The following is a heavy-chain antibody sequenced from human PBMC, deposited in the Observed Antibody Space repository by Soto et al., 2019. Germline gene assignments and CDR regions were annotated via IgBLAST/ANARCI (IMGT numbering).Heavy chain of an antibody. CDR3: ARESEDLTSNFDY. CDR1: GFTFTRYS. CDR2: ISSTTNYI. V-gene: IGHV3-21*01. Sequence: TGGSLRLSCAASGFTFTRYSMIWARKAPGKGLEWVSFISSTTNYIYYADSMKGRFTVSRDNAKNSVYLEMNSLSTEDTAVYYCARESEDLTSNFDYWGQGTLVTVSS. J-gene: IGHJ4*02.